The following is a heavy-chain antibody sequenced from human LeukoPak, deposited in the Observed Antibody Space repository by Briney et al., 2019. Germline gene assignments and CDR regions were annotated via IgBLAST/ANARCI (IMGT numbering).Heavy chain of an antibody. V-gene: IGHV3-23*01. D-gene: IGHD6-13*01. CDR2: IAGSGGSS. CDR1: GFTFNNFA. J-gene: IGHJ4*02. CDR3: AKDHYEIAAAARGGFDS. Sequence: GGSLRLSCAGSGFTFNNFAMNWVRQAPGKGLEWVSSIAGSGGSSHYADSVKGRFTISRGNSKNTVYLEMTSLRAEDTAIYYCAKDHYEIAAAARGGFDSWGLGALVTVSS.